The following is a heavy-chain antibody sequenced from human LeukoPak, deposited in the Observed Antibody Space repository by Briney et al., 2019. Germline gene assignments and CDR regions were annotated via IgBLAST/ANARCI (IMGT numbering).Heavy chain of an antibody. D-gene: IGHD5-18*01. V-gene: IGHV3-23*01. CDR2: ISGSGGNT. CDR1: GFTFSSYA. J-gene: IGHJ6*02. CDR3: AKGILPSTNYYYGMDV. Sequence: PGGSLRLSCAASGFTFSSYAMSWVRQAPGKGLEWVSAISGSGGNTYYADSVKGRFTISRDNSKNTLYLQMNSLRAEDTAVYYCAKGILPSTNYYYGMDVWGQGTTVTVSS.